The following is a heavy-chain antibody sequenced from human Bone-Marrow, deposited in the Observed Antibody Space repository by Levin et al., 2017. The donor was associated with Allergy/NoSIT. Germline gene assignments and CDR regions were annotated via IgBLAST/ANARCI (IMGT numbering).Heavy chain of an antibody. CDR2: IVPNSGGT. CDR1: GYTFTDYY. CDR3: AREGIYCTSTTCYGGWFDP. Sequence: GGSLRLSCKTSGYTFTDYYIHWVRQAPGQGLEWVGRIVPNSGGTDYAQNFQGRVTMTRDTSISTAYMELNRLRSDDTAVYYCAREGIYCTSTTCYGGWFDPWGQGTLVTVSS. J-gene: IGHJ5*02. V-gene: IGHV1-2*06. D-gene: IGHD2-2*01.